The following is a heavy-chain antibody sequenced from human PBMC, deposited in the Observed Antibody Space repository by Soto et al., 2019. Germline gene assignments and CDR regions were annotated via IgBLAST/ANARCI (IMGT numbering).Heavy chain of an antibody. CDR3: ASRDPGTSVDY. J-gene: IGHJ4*02. Sequence: PSETLSLTCAVSGGSFTSNNWWTWVRQPPGQGLEWIGEIYRPGSTNYSPSLKSRVTISLDKSENQFSLKVTSLTAADTAVYYCASRDPGTSVDYWGQGTLVTVSS. CDR2: IYRPGST. V-gene: IGHV4-4*02. D-gene: IGHD1-7*01. CDR1: GGSFTSNNW.